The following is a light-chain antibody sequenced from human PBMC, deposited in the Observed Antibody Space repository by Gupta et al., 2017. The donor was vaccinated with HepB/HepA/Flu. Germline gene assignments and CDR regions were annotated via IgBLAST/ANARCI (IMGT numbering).Light chain of an antibody. CDR3: QVWDNNGNYV. Sequence: SYVLTQPPPVSVAPGGTDSIACGGNNIGSKRVHWYQQRPGQAPLLVMYFDSDRPSGIPERFSGSNSGNTATLTINRVEAEDEADYYCQVWDNNGNYVFGSGTKVTVL. V-gene: IGLV3-21*04. J-gene: IGLJ1*01. CDR1: NIGSKR. CDR2: FDS.